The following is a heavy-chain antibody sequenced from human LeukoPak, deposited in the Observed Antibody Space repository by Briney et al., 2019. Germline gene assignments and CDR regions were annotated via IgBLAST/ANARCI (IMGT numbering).Heavy chain of an antibody. Sequence: ASVKVSCKASGGTFRSYAISWVRQAPGQGLEWMGRIIPILGVANYAQRVLGRVTITADKSTSAAYMELSNLRPEDTAVYYCARGEGADTFDIWGQGTMVTVSS. J-gene: IGHJ3*02. CDR1: GGTFRSYA. V-gene: IGHV1-69*04. D-gene: IGHD1-26*01. CDR2: IIPILGVA. CDR3: ARGEGADTFDI.